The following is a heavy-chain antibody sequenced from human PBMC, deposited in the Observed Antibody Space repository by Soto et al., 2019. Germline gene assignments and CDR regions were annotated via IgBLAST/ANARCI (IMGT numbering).Heavy chain of an antibody. CDR2: IYYSGST. V-gene: IGHV4-61*01. CDR1: GGSVSSGSYY. J-gene: IGHJ4*02. CDR3: ARVTGYDFWSGYLY. D-gene: IGHD3-3*01. Sequence: PSETLSLTCTVSGGSVSSGSYYWSWIRQPPGKGLEWIGYIYYSGSTNYNPSLKSRVTISVDTSKNQFSLKLSSVTAADTAVYYCARVTGYDFWSGYLYWGQGTLVTVSS.